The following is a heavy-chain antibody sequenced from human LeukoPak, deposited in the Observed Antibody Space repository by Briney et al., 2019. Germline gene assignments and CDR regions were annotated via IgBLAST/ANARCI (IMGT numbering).Heavy chain of an antibody. CDR3: AKDGSWSCTD. J-gene: IGHJ4*02. CDR1: GFTFSSSA. CDR2: IARHGNNK. D-gene: IGHD2-8*02. V-gene: IGHV3-30*02. Sequence: GGSLRLSCGASGFTFSSSAMHWVRQGPGKGLEWVAYIARHGNNKYYADSVKGRFTISRDNSKGSLYLQTNSLRADDTAVYYCAKDGSWSCTDWGQGTLVRVSS.